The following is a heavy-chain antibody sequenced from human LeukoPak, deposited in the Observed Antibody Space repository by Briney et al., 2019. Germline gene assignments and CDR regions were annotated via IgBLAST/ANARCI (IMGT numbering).Heavy chain of an antibody. V-gene: IGHV4-39*01. CDR2: IYYSGST. Sequence: SETLSLTCTVSGGSISSSSYYWGWIRQPPGKGLEWIGSIYYSGSTYYNPSLKSRVTISVGTSKNQFSLKLSSVTAADTAVYYCARHLGYCSSTSCPGLGDSGGGFDYWGQGTLVTVSS. D-gene: IGHD2-2*01. CDR3: ARHLGYCSSTSCPGLGDSGGGFDY. CDR1: GGSISSSSYY. J-gene: IGHJ4*02.